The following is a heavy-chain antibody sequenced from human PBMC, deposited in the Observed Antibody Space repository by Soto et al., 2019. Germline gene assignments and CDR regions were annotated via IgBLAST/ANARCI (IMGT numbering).Heavy chain of an antibody. D-gene: IGHD6-19*01. CDR1: GFSFENYG. J-gene: IGHJ4*01. Sequence: QVQMVESGGGVVQPGRSLRLSCAASGFSFENYGMHWVRQAPGRGLEWVAIIWYDGSLQYYADSLKGRFTISRDNSKNTLFLQMSSLTADDSAVYYCARDPSPYTSGWYGIDFWGLGTLVTVSS. CDR2: IWYDGSLQ. CDR3: ARDPSPYTSGWYGIDF. V-gene: IGHV3-33*01.